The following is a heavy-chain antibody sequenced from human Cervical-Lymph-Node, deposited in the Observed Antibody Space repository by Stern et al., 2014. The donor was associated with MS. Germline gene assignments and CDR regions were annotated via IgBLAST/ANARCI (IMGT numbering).Heavy chain of an antibody. V-gene: IGHV2-5*01. CDR1: GFSLNTRGVG. Sequence: QVTLKESGPTLVKPTQTLTLTCTFSGFSLNTRGVGVGWIRQPPGKALEWLALIYWNDDKRYSPSLKSRLTITKDTSRSQVVLTITKLDPVDTATYFCSLDPGYWGQGILGTVSS. CDR3: SLDPGY. CDR2: IYWNDDK. J-gene: IGHJ4*02.